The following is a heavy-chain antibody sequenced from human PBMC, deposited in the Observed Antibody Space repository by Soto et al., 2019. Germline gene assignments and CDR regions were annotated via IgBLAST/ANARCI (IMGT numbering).Heavy chain of an antibody. CDR2: MNPNSGNT. V-gene: IGHV1-8*01. Sequence: QVQLVQSGAEVKKPRASVKVSCKASGYTFTSYDINWVRKATAQGLEWMGWMNPNSGNTGYAQKFQGRVTMTRNTAISTDYMELSSLRAEDTAVYYCARGHSSRGSLAARAYYFDYWGQGTLVTVSS. CDR1: GYTFTSYD. CDR3: ARGHSSRGSLAARAYYFDY. J-gene: IGHJ4*01. D-gene: IGHD6-6*01.